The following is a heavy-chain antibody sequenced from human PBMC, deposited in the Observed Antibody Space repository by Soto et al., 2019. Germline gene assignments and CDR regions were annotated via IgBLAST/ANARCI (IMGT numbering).Heavy chain of an antibody. CDR3: ARDREGATTFSHVEY. V-gene: IGHV1-69*01. Sequence: QVQVVQSGAEVNKPGSSVKVSCKASGGTFSSYAISWVRQAPGQVLEWMGGIIPIFGTANYAQKFQGRVTITEYASKSTAYSELSSLRSEDTTVYYCARDREGATTFSHVEYWGQGTLVTVSS. D-gene: IGHD1-26*01. CDR1: GGTFSSYA. CDR2: IIPIFGTA. J-gene: IGHJ4*02.